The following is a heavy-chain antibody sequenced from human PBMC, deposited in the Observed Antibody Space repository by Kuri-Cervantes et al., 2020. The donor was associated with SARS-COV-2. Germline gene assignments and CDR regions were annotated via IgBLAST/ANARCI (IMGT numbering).Heavy chain of an antibody. CDR1: GGSISSYY. D-gene: IGHD2-2*01. Sequence: SETLSLTCTVSGGSISSYYWSWIRQPAGKGLEWIGRIYTSGSTNCNPSLKSRVTMSVDTSKNQFSLKLSSVTAAATAVYYCAKAIGVVPAASTLAWFDPWGQGTLVTVSS. CDR2: IYTSGST. CDR3: AKAIGVVPAASTLAWFDP. V-gene: IGHV4-4*07. J-gene: IGHJ5*02.